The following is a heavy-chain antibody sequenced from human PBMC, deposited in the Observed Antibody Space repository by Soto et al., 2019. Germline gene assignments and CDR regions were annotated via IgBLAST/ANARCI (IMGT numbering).Heavy chain of an antibody. J-gene: IGHJ6*02. CDR2: VYNTGGT. CDR1: SGPSSSHN. Sequence: QVQLQQSGPGLVKPSETLSLTYTVSSGPSSSHNWGWIRQSPGRGLEWIGYVYNTGGTSYNPSLKSRVTISADTSANHISLTLSSVTAADTAIYYCVRQGIGNLHGLVDVWGQGTTVSVSS. CDR3: VRQGIGNLHGLVDV. V-gene: IGHV4-59*08. D-gene: IGHD1-1*01.